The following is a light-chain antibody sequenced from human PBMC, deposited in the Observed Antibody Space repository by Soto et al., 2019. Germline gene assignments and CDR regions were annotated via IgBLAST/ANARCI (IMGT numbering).Light chain of an antibody. V-gene: IGLV2-14*01. CDR2: QVS. Sequence: QSVLTQPASVSGSPGQSITISCTGTSSDVGGYNFVSWYQQHPGKAPKFIIYQVSHRPSGVSSRFSGSKSGNTASLTISGLRAEDEAAYYCTSFKSKSTYVFGTGTKVTVL. J-gene: IGLJ1*01. CDR1: SSDVGGYNF. CDR3: TSFKSKSTYV.